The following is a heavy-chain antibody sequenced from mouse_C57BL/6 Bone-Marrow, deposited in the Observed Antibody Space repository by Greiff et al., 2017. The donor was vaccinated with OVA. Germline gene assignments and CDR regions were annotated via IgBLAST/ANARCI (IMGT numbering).Heavy chain of an antibody. D-gene: IGHD1-1*01. CDR2: ISSGSSTI. J-gene: IGHJ4*01. CDR1: GFTFSDYG. Sequence: EVQRVESGGGLVKPGGSLKLSCAASGFTFSDYGMHWVRQAPEKGLEWVAYISSGSSTIYYADTVKGRFTISRDNAKNTLFLQRTSLRSEDTAMYYCARPITTVVARAMDYWGQGTSVTVSS. V-gene: IGHV5-17*01. CDR3: ARPITTVVARAMDY.